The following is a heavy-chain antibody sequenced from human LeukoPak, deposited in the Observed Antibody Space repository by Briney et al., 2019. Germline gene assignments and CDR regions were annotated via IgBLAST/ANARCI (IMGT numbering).Heavy chain of an antibody. CDR2: ISAYNGNT. CDR1: GYTFTSYG. D-gene: IGHD3-3*01. CDR3: ARSPKDFWSGHEYYFDY. J-gene: IGHJ4*02. Sequence: ASVKVSCKASGYTFTSYGINWVRQAPGQGLEWMGWISAYNGNTNYAQNLQGRVTMTTDTSTRTAYMELRSLRSDDTTVYYCARSPKDFWSGHEYYFDYWGQGTLVTVSS. V-gene: IGHV1-18*01.